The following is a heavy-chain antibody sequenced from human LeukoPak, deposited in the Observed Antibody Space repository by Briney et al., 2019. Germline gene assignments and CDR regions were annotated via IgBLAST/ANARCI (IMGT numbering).Heavy chain of an antibody. CDR3: ARSFALGWATPPYYFDY. CDR2: FDPEDGET. D-gene: IGHD6-19*01. V-gene: IGHV1-24*01. J-gene: IGHJ4*02. CDR1: GYTLTELS. Sequence: GASVKVSCKVSGYTLTELSMHWVRQAPGKGLEWMGGFDPEDGETIYAQKFQGRVTMTEDTSTDTAYMELSSLRSEDTAVYYCARSFALGWATPPYYFDYWGQGTLVTVSS.